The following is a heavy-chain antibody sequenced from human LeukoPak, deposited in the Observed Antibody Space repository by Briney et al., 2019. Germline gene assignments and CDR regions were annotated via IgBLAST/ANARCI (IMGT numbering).Heavy chain of an antibody. J-gene: IGHJ4*02. V-gene: IGHV3-7*03. CDR1: GFTFSSYW. CDR2: INKDGGEK. Sequence: PGGSLRLSCAASGFTFSSYWMSWVRQAPGKGLEWVANINKDGGEKYYVDSVKGRFTISRDNAKNSLYLQMNSLRADDTAVYYCARVVTDYDSSGYYGYWGQGTLVTVSS. CDR3: ARVVTDYDSSGYYGY. D-gene: IGHD3-22*01.